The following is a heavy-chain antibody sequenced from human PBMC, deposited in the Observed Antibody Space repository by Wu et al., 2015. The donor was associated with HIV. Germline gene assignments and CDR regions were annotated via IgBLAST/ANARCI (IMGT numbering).Heavy chain of an antibody. D-gene: IGHD3-10*01. Sequence: QVQLVQSGAEVKKPGASVKVSCKVSGYTLTELSMHWVRQAPGKGLEWMGGFDPEDGETIYAQKFQGRVTMTEDTSTDTAYMELSSLRSEDTAVYYCATSGRNFYYGSGSPAFDIWGQGTMVTVSS. CDR2: FDPEDGET. J-gene: IGHJ3*02. CDR1: GYTLTELS. V-gene: IGHV1-24*01. CDR3: ATSGRNFYYGSGSPAFDI.